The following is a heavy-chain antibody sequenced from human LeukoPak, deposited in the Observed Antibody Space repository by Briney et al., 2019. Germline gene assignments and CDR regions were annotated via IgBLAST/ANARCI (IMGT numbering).Heavy chain of an antibody. D-gene: IGHD6-19*01. J-gene: IGHJ5*02. CDR3: ASSFRTSSGLDA. CDR1: GGSISSGGYY. V-gene: IGHV4-31*03. Sequence: SQTLSLTCTVSGGSISSGGYYWSWIRQHPGRGLEWIGYIYYSGSTYYNPSLKSRVTISVDTSKNQFSLKLSSVTAADTAVYYCASSFRTSSGLDAWGQGTLVTVSS. CDR2: IYYSGST.